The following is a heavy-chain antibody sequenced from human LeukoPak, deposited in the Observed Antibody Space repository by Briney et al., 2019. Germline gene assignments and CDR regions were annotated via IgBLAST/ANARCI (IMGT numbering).Heavy chain of an antibody. CDR1: GGSISSSRDY. V-gene: IGHV4-39*07. Sequence: KPSETLSLTCTVSGGSISSSRDYWGWIRQPPGKGLEWIGRIYTSGSTNYNPSLKSRVTISVDTSKNQFSLKLSSVTAADTAVYYCARAPLGYGDYVYYFDYWGQGTLVTVSS. CDR3: ARAPLGYGDYVYYFDY. J-gene: IGHJ4*02. CDR2: IYTSGST. D-gene: IGHD4-17*01.